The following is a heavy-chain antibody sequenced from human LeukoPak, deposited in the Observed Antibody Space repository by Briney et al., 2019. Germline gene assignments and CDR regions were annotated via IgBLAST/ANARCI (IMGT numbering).Heavy chain of an antibody. CDR1: GFTFSSYA. Sequence: PGGSLRLSCAASGFTFSSYAMSWVRQAPGKGLEWVSAISGSGGSTYYADSVKGRFTISRDNSKNTLYLQMNSLSAEDTAVYYCAKHIAAAGRVYYFDYWGQGTLVTVSS. D-gene: IGHD6-13*01. CDR3: AKHIAAAGRVYYFDY. J-gene: IGHJ4*02. CDR2: ISGSGGST. V-gene: IGHV3-23*01.